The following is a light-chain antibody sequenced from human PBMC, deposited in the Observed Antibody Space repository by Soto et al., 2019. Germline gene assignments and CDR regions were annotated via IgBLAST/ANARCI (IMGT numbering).Light chain of an antibody. J-gene: IGLJ1*01. V-gene: IGLV2-14*01. CDR1: SSDVGGYNY. Sequence: QSALTQPASVSGSPGQSITISCTGTSSDVGGYNYVSWYQQHPGKAPKLMIYDASNRPSGVSNRFSGSKSGNTASLTISGLQAEDEADYYCSSYTSSSTLVFGTGTKVTVL. CDR2: DAS. CDR3: SSYTSSSTLV.